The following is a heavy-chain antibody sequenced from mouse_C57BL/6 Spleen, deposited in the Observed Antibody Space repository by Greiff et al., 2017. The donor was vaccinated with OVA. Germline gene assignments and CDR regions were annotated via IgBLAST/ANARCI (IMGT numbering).Heavy chain of an antibody. CDR2: IWSGGST. CDR3: AKTDYSKDDYYAMDY. Sequence: VQLQQSGPGLVQPSQSLSITCTVSGFSLTSYGVHWVRQPPGKGLEWLGVIWSGGSTDYNAAFISRLSISKDNSKSQVFFKMNSLQADDTAIYYCAKTDYSKDDYYAMDYWGQGTSVTVSS. D-gene: IGHD2-5*01. CDR1: GFSLTSYG. V-gene: IGHV2-4*01. J-gene: IGHJ4*01.